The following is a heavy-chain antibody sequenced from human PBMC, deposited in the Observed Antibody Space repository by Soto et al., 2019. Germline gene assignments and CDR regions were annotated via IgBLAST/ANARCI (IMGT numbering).Heavy chain of an antibody. CDR2: ISSSSSYI. CDR3: ASKAGTWALDY. Sequence: EVQLVESGGGLVKPGGSLRLSCAASGFTFSSYSMNWVRQAPGKGLEWISSISSSSSYIYYADSVKGRFTISRDNAKNSLYLQMNSLRAGDTAVYYCASKAGTWALDYWGQGTLVTVSS. D-gene: IGHD6-13*01. CDR1: GFTFSSYS. V-gene: IGHV3-21*01. J-gene: IGHJ4*02.